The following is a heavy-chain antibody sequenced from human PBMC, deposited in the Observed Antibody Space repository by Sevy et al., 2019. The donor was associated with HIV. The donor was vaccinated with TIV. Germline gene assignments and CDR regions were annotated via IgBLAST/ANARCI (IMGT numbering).Heavy chain of an antibody. D-gene: IGHD2-8*01. CDR1: AFTFSSYA. CDR2: VDNDGSGT. CDR3: TRDMYGIDY. Sequence: GGSLRLSCAASAFTFSSYAMTWVRQAPGKGLVWVSRVDNDGSGTNYADSVKGRFTISRDNAKNTVYLQMNSLRAEDTAVYYCTRDMYGIDYWGQGTLVTVSS. J-gene: IGHJ4*02. V-gene: IGHV3-74*01.